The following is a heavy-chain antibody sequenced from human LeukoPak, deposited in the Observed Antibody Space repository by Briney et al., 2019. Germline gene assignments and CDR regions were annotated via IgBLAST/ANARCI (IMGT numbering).Heavy chain of an antibody. CDR3: ASRDGDYGWGYGMDV. Sequence: PGGSLRLSCAVSGFTFSGFWMSWSRQAPGKGLEWVASINSDGSEGYYADVVKGRFTISRDNAKNSLYLQINSLRAEDTAVYYCASRDGDYGWGYGMDVWGQGTTVTVSS. CDR2: INSDGSEG. J-gene: IGHJ6*02. CDR1: GFTFSGFW. D-gene: IGHD4-17*01. V-gene: IGHV3-7*03.